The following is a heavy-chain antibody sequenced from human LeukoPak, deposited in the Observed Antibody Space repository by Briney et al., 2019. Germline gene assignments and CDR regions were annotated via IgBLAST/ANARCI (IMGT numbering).Heavy chain of an antibody. CDR2: ISGSGGST. J-gene: IGHJ4*02. CDR1: GFTFSSYG. D-gene: IGHD3-16*02. CDR3: AKDQYYDYVWGSYRSN. Sequence: GGSLRLSCAASGFTFSSYGMHWVRQAPGKGLEWVSAISGSGGSTYYADSVKGRFTISRDNSKNTLYLQMNSLRAEDTAVYYYAKDQYYDYVWGSYRSNWGQGTLVTVSS. V-gene: IGHV3-23*01.